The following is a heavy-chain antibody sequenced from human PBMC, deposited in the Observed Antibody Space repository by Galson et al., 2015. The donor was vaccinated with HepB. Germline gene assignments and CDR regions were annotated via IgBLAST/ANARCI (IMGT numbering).Heavy chain of an antibody. J-gene: IGHJ4*02. CDR1: GYSISSGYY. Sequence: ETLSLTCTVSGYSISSGYYWGWIRQPPGKGLEWIGNIYHSGSTYYNPSLRGRVTISVDTSKNQFSLKLNSVTAADTAVYYCARVGSGGELDYWGQGTLVTVSS. D-gene: IGHD1-26*01. CDR2: IYHSGST. CDR3: ARVGSGGELDY. V-gene: IGHV4-38-2*02.